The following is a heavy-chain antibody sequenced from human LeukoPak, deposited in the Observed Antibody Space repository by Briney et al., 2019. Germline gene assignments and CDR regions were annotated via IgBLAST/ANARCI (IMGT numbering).Heavy chain of an antibody. CDR3: AREAIAVAGFDY. CDR1: GFSITTGYY. Sequence: SETLSLTCSVSGFSITTGYYWAWIRQPPGKGLEWIGTIFRIGSSYFNPSLKSRVTISVDKSKNQFSLKLSFVTAADTAVYYCAREAIAVAGFDYWGQGTLVTVSS. J-gene: IGHJ4*02. V-gene: IGHV4-38-2*02. CDR2: IFRIGSS. D-gene: IGHD6-19*01.